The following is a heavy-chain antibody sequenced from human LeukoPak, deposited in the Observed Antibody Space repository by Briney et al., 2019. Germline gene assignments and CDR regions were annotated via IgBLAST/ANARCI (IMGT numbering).Heavy chain of an antibody. CDR1: GGSISSYY. J-gene: IGHJ1*01. Sequence: SETLSLTCTVSGGSISSYYWSWIRQPPGKGLEWIGYIYYSGSTNYNPSLKSRVTISVYTSENQFSVKLSSVTAADTAVYYCARLKYYYDSSGYRAEYFQHWGQGTLVTVSS. CDR3: ARLKYYYDSSGYRAEYFQH. V-gene: IGHV4-59*01. D-gene: IGHD3-22*01. CDR2: IYYSGST.